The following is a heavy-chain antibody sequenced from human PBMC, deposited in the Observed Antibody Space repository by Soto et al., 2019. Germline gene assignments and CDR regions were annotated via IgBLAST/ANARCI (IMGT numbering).Heavy chain of an antibody. CDR1: GYTFTTYW. V-gene: IGHV5-51*01. CDR3: ARGITRTWTEGYFDY. D-gene: IGHD3-10*01. Sequence: PGESLKISCRTSGYTFTTYWIAWVRQVPGKALEWMGIIYPGDSDTRYSPSFQGQVTISADKSISTAYLQMNSLRGDDTAVYYCARGITRTWTEGYFDYWGQGLLVTVSS. J-gene: IGHJ4*02. CDR2: IYPGDSDT.